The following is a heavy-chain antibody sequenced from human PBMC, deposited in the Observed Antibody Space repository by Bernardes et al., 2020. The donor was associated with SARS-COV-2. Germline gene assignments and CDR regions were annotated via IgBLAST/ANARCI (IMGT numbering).Heavy chain of an antibody. CDR1: GFNFSGSA. D-gene: IGHD4-17*01. CDR2: IRSKPKGYAT. J-gene: IGHJ4*02. V-gene: IGHV3-73*01. CDR3: TGDYLY. Sequence: GGSLRLSCAASGFNFSGSAIQWVRQPSGKGLEWIGRIRSKPKGYATTYAASLKGRFVISRDDSRNTAYLQMHSLKIEDTAVYYCTGDYLYWDQGTLVSGSS.